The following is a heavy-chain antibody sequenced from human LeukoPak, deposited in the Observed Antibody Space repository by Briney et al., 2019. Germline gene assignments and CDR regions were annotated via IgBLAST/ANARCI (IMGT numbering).Heavy chain of an antibody. CDR3: AILYSSGWSGYYYYYGMDV. Sequence: PSETLSLTSAVSGGSISSSNWWSWVRQPPGKGLEWIGEIYHSGSTNYNPSLKSRVTISVDKSKNQFSLKLSSVTAADTAVYYCAILYSSGWSGYYYYYGMDVWGQGTTVTVSS. J-gene: IGHJ6*02. D-gene: IGHD6-19*01. CDR1: GGSISSSNW. CDR2: IYHSGST. V-gene: IGHV4-4*02.